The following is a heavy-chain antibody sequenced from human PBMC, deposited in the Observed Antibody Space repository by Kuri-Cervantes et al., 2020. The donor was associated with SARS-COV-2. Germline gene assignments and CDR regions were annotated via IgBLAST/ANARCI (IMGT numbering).Heavy chain of an antibody. Sequence: LKISCAASGFTFDDYATHWVRQAPGKGLEWVSGISWNSGSIGYADSVKGRFTISRDNAKNSLYLQMNSLRAEDTALYYCASLAVAGIGAGGYFDYWGQGTLVTVSS. J-gene: IGHJ4*02. V-gene: IGHV3-9*01. CDR2: ISWNSGSI. CDR3: ASLAVAGIGAGGYFDY. CDR1: GFTFDDYA. D-gene: IGHD6-19*01.